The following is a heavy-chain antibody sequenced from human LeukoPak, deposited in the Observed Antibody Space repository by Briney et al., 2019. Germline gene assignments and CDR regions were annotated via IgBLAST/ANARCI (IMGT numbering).Heavy chain of an antibody. D-gene: IGHD4-17*01. J-gene: IGHJ4*02. CDR1: GGSISSSSYY. Sequence: SETLSLTCTVSGGSISSSSYYWGWIRQPPGKGLEWIGSIYYSGSTYYNPSLKSRVTISVDTSKNQFSLKLSSVTAADTAVYYCARDLGYGDDYWGQGTLVTVSS. CDR2: IYYSGST. V-gene: IGHV4-39*07. CDR3: ARDLGYGDDY.